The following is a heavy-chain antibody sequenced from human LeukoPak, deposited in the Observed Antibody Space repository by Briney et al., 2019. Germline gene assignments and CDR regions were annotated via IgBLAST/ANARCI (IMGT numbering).Heavy chain of an antibody. V-gene: IGHV1-69*13. D-gene: IGHD3-9*01. CDR2: IIPIFGTA. Sequence: SVKVSCKASGGTFSSYAISWVRQAPGQGLEWMGGIIPIFGTANYAQKFQGRVTITADESTSTAYMELSSLRSEDTAVYYCARARFPCDILTGYYNLYYFDYWGQGTLVTVSS. J-gene: IGHJ4*02. CDR1: GGTFSSYA. CDR3: ARARFPCDILTGYYNLYYFDY.